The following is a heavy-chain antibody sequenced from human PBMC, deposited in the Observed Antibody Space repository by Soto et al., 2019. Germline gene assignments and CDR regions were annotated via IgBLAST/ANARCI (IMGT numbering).Heavy chain of an antibody. CDR2: INSDGSTI. CDR1: GFTFSSYW. V-gene: IGHV3-74*01. J-gene: IGHJ3*02. Sequence: EVQLVESGGGLVQPGGSLRLSCAASGFTFSSYWMHWVRQAPGKGLVWVSRINSDGSTISYADSGKGRFTISRDNAKNALYLQMSSLRAEDTAVYYCARDGGRPRSFDIWGQGTMVTVSS. D-gene: IGHD3-16*01. CDR3: ARDGGRPRSFDI.